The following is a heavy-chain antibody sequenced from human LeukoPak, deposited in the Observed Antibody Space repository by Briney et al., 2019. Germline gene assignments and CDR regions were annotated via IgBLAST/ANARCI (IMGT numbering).Heavy chain of an antibody. J-gene: IGHJ4*02. CDR2: INPNSGGT. V-gene: IGHV1-2*02. D-gene: IGHD3-3*01. Sequence: ASVKVSCKASGYTFTGYYMHWVRQAPGQGLEWMGWINPNSGGTNYAQKFQGRVTMTRDTSISTAYMELRSLRSDDTAVYYCAREALITIFGVVINGGFDYWGQGTLVTVSS. CDR3: AREALITIFGVVINGGFDY. CDR1: GYTFTGYY.